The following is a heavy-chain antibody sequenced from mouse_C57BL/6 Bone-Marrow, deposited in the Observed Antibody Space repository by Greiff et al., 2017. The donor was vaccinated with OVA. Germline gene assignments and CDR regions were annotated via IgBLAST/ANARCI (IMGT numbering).Heavy chain of an antibody. CDR3: ASSTGTPWFAY. D-gene: IGHD4-1*02. J-gene: IGHJ3*01. CDR2: IWGVGSA. V-gene: IGHV2-6*01. Sequence: QVQLKQSGPGLVAPSQSLSITCTVSGFSFTSYGVDWVRQSPGKGLEWLGVIWGVGSANYNSALNSSLSISKDNSKSQVFLKMNSLQTDDTAMYYCASSTGTPWFAYWGQGTLVTVSA. CDR1: GFSFTSYG.